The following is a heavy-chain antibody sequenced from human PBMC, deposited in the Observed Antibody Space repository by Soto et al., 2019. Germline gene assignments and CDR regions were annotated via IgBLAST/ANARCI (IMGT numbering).Heavy chain of an antibody. CDR1: GYTLTELS. D-gene: IGHD3-3*01. V-gene: IGHV1-24*01. Sequence: QVQLVQSGAEVKKPGASVKVSCKVSGYTLTELSMHWVRQAPGKGLEWMGGFDPEDGETIYAQKFQGRVTMTEDTSTDTAYMELSSLRSEDTVVYYRATGGRFLDQWWFDPWGQGTLVTVSS. CDR2: FDPEDGET. J-gene: IGHJ5*02. CDR3: ATGGRFLDQWWFDP.